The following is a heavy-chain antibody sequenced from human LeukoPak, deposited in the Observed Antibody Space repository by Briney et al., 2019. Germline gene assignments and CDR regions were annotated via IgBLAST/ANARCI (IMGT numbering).Heavy chain of an antibody. CDR2: ISSSSSYI. CDR1: GFTFSSYS. CDR3: ARGRGYCSSASCLNWFDP. Sequence: GGSLRLSCAASGFTFSSYSMNWVRQAPGKGLEWVSSISSSSSYIYYADSVKGRFTISRDNAKNSLYLQMNSLRAEDTAVYYCARGRGYCSSASCLNWFDPWGQGTLVTVSS. D-gene: IGHD2-2*01. V-gene: IGHV3-21*01. J-gene: IGHJ5*02.